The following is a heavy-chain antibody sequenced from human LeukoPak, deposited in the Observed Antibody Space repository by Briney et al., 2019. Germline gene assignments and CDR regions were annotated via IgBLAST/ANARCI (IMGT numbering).Heavy chain of an antibody. J-gene: IGHJ6*03. CDR3: ATKLVGAAYMDV. CDR2: ISSSGSTI. V-gene: IGHV3-48*03. D-gene: IGHD1-26*01. Sequence: PGGSLRLSCTASGFTFSSYEMNWVRQASGKGLEWVSYISSSGSTIYYADSVKGQLTISRDNAKSSLYLQMNSLRAEDTAVYYCATKLVGAAYMDVWGKGTTVTVSS. CDR1: GFTFSSYE.